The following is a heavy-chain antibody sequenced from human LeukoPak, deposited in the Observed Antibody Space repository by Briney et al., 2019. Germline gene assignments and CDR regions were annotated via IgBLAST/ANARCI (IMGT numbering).Heavy chain of an antibody. Sequence: GGSLRLSCAASGFTFSSYWMSWVRQAPGKGLEWVANIKQDGSEKYYVDSVKGRFTISRDNAKNSVYLQMNSLRAEDTAVYYCAKATPVDYYDSSGYYYAIPHPSGIDYWGQGTLVTVSS. CDR3: AKATPVDYYDSSGYYYAIPHPSGIDY. J-gene: IGHJ4*02. CDR1: GFTFSSYW. CDR2: IKQDGSEK. D-gene: IGHD3-22*01. V-gene: IGHV3-7*01.